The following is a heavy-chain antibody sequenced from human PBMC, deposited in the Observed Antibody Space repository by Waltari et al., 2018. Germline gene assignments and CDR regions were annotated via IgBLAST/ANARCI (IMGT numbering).Heavy chain of an antibody. CDR2: INPDGRET. V-gene: IGHV3-7*01. CDR1: GSTFSSSW. Sequence: EVQLVESGGGLVQPGESLRLSCRASGSTFSSSWMYWVRRAPGKGLEWVANINPDGRETHYVDSVHGRFTISRDNAQNLLYLQMISLRAEDAAVYYCSVSLNSWGQGTLVTVSS. J-gene: IGHJ4*02. CDR3: SVSLNS.